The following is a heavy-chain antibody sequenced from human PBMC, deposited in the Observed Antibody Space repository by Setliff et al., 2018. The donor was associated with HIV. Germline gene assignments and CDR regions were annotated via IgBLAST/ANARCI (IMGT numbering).Heavy chain of an antibody. Sequence: GGSLRLSCVASGFTFSSYTMSWVRQAPGKGLQWVSPIYSGGGTYYANSVKGRFTISRDNSKNTLYLQMNSLRAEDTAVYYCARELTYYYDSSGPHDALDIWGQGTMVTVSS. J-gene: IGHJ3*02. CDR3: ARELTYYYDSSGPHDALDI. CDR2: IYSGGGT. CDR1: GFTFSSYT. V-gene: IGHV3-66*01. D-gene: IGHD3-22*01.